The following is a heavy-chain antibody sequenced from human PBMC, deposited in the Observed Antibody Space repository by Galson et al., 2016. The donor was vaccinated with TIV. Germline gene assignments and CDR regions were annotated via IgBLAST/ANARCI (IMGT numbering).Heavy chain of an antibody. J-gene: IGHJ6*02. CDR3: ARERSPALRYFDWLKNYSLDV. CDR1: GFTFSSHA. D-gene: IGHD3-9*01. V-gene: IGHV3-23*01. Sequence: SLRLSCAASGFTFSSHAMSWVRQAPGKGLEWVSAISVSGGSTYYADAVKGRFTISRDNSKNTLYLQMNSLRAEDTAVYYCARERSPALRYFDWLKNYSLDVWGQGTTVTVS. CDR2: ISVSGGST.